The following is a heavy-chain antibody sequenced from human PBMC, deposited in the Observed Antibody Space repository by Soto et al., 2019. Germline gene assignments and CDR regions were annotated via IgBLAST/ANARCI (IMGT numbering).Heavy chain of an antibody. CDR3: VGGSGFD. J-gene: IGHJ4*02. D-gene: IGHD2-15*01. CDR1: GYSFEDYS. CDR2: ISWNGNCT. V-gene: IGHV3-9*01. Sequence: EVQLVESGGDMVQPGRSLKLSCVGSGYSFEDYSMHWVRQAPGKGLEWVSGISWNGNCTGYADSVKGRFTISRDNAKNSLFLQMGILSLEDTALYYCVGGSGFDWGQVPLVTVSS.